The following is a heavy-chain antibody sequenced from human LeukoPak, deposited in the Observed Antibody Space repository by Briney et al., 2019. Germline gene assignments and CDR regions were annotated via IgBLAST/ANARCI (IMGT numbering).Heavy chain of an antibody. Sequence: GRSLRLSCAASGFTFSSYAMHWVRQAPGKGLEWVAVISYDGSNKYYADSVKGRFTISRDNSKNTLYLQMNSLRAEDTAVYYCARDGIVPSEEVGYFDYWGQGTLVTVSS. CDR2: ISYDGSNK. D-gene: IGHD2-2*01. V-gene: IGHV3-30-3*01. J-gene: IGHJ4*02. CDR3: ARDGIVPSEEVGYFDY. CDR1: GFTFSSYA.